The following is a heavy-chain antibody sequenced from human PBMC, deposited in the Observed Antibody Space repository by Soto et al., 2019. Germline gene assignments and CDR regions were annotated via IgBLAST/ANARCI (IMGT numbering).Heavy chain of an antibody. CDR3: ARAMNPITMIVVAVPLIDY. CDR2: ISSSSSYI. V-gene: IGHV3-21*01. D-gene: IGHD3-22*01. CDR1: GFTFSSYS. Sequence: GGSLRLSCAASGFTFSSYSMNWVRQAPGKGLEWVSSISSSSSYIYYADSVKGRFTISRDNAKNSLYLQMNSLRAEDTAVYYCARAMNPITMIVVAVPLIDYWGQGTLVTVSS. J-gene: IGHJ4*02.